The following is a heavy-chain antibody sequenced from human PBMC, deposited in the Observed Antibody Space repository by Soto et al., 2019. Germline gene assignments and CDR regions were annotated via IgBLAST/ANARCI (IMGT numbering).Heavy chain of an antibody. CDR2: ISYDGSNK. V-gene: IGHV3-30*18. CDR3: AKGKSTGDIDWFDP. Sequence: PGGSLRLSCAASGFTFSSYGMHWVRQAPGKGLEWVAVISYDGSNKYYADSVKGRFTISRDNSKNTLYLQMNSLGVEDTAMYFCAKGKSTGDIDWFDPWGQGSLVTVSS. J-gene: IGHJ5*02. CDR1: GFTFSSYG. D-gene: IGHD3-10*01.